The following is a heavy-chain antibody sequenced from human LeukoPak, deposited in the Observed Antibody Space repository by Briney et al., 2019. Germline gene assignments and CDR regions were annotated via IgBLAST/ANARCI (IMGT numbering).Heavy chain of an antibody. V-gene: IGHV1-2*02. CDR1: GYTFTGYY. CDR2: INPNSGGT. D-gene: IGHD3-22*01. CDR3: ARSPVTMIVVVKEIDY. J-gene: IGHJ4*02. Sequence: ASVKVSCKASGYTFTGYYMHWVRQAPGQGLEWMGWINPNSGGTNYAQKFQGRVTMTRDTSISTAYMELSRPRSDDTAVYYCARSPVTMIVVVKEIDYWGQGTLVTVSS.